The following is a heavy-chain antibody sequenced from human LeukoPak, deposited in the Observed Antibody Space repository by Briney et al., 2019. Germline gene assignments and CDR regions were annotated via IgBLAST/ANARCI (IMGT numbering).Heavy chain of an antibody. CDR1: GYSFTSYW. Sequence: GKSLKISCKGSGYSFTSYWIGWVRQMPGKGLEWMGIIYPGDSDTRYSPSFQGQVTISADKSISTAYLQWSSLKASDTAMYYCARLPQGPNSSGWYYFDYWGQGTLVTVSS. CDR2: IYPGDSDT. V-gene: IGHV5-51*01. D-gene: IGHD6-19*01. J-gene: IGHJ4*02. CDR3: ARLPQGPNSSGWYYFDY.